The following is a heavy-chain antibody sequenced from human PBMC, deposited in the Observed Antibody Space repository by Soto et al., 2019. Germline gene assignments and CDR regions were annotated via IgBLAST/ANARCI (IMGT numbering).Heavy chain of an antibody. CDR1: GFTFSSYG. V-gene: IGHV3-30*18. J-gene: IGHJ6*02. CDR3: AKLGGVYYYGMDV. CDR2: ISYDGSNK. Sequence: GSLRLSCAASGFTFSSYGMHWVRQAPGKGLEWVAVISYDGSNKYYADSVKGRFTISRDNSKNTLYLQMNSLRAEDTAVYYCAKLGGVYYYGMDVWGQGTTVTVSS. D-gene: IGHD2-15*01.